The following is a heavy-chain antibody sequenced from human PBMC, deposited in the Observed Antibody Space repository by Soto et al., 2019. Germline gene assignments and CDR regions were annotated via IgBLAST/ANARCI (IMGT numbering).Heavy chain of an antibody. Sequence: PSETLSLTCAVYGGSISGHYWNWIRQPPGKELEWIGEINHSGRTNYNPSLKSRVTISVDTSKNQFSLNLGSVTAADTAVYFCARGNIAAALVYWGQGTLVTVSS. CDR3: ARGNIAAALVY. CDR1: GGSISGHY. V-gene: IGHV4-34*01. D-gene: IGHD6-13*01. J-gene: IGHJ4*02. CDR2: INHSGRT.